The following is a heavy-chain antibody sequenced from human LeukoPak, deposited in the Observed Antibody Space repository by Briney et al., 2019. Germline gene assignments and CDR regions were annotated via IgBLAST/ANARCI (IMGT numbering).Heavy chain of an antibody. D-gene: IGHD3-10*01. CDR1: GYTFSSYY. V-gene: IGHV1-46*01. CDR2: ISPSGDTT. CDR3: ARGLDSGSYYKV. Sequence: ASVKVSCKASGYTFSSYYMHWVRQAPGEGLEWMGIISPSGDTTNYAQKFQGRITMTRDTSTSTVHMELSSLRFEDTAIYYCARGLDSGSYYKVWGQGTLVTVSS. J-gene: IGHJ4*02.